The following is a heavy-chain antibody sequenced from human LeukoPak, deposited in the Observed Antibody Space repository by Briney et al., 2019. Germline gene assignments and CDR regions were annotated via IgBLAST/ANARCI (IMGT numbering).Heavy chain of an antibody. Sequence: GGSLRLSCTTSGFTFGDHAMSWVRQAPGKGLEWVGFIRSKSYGGTTDYAASVKGRFTISRDDSKSIAYLQMDSLKTDGTAMYYCTRGPTHQWLYYGMDVWGQGTTVTVSS. CDR1: GFTFGDHA. CDR2: IRSKSYGGTT. D-gene: IGHD5-24*01. V-gene: IGHV3-49*04. J-gene: IGHJ6*02. CDR3: TRGPTHQWLYYGMDV.